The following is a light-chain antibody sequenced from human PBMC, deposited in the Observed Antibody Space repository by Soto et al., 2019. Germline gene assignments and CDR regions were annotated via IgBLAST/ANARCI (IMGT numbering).Light chain of an antibody. CDR2: EVS. CDR3: NSYATGTTRV. J-gene: IGLJ1*01. CDR1: SSDIGDYDY. V-gene: IGLV2-14*01. Sequence: QSVLTHPASVSWSPGQAITISCTGSSSDIGDYDYVSWYQQHPGKAPKVLISEVSNRPSGVSNRFSGSKSGNTASLTISGLQAEEQADYYCNSYATGTTRVFGTGTKVTVL.